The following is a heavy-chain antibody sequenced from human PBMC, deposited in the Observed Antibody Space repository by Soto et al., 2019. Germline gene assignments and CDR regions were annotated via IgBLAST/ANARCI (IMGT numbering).Heavy chain of an antibody. D-gene: IGHD2-15*01. CDR1: GFTFSDHA. V-gene: IGHV3-23*01. CDR3: AIDLWWYTH. Sequence: EVQLLESGGGLVQPGGSLRLSCTASGFTFSDHAMTWVRQAPGKGLQWLSGINGGGRGAYYADSVKGRFTVSRANSNNTLFLQMDSLRVEDTAVYYCAIDLWWYTHWGQGTLVTVSS. CDR2: INGGGRGA. J-gene: IGHJ1*01.